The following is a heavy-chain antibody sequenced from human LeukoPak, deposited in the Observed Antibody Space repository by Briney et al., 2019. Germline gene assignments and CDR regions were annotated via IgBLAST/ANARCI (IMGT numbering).Heavy chain of an antibody. CDR3: ARGYDPSRDAFDI. D-gene: IGHD3-22*01. V-gene: IGHV4-61*02. CDR2: IYASGRT. J-gene: IGHJ3*02. Sequence: SQTLSLTCTVCGGSISSGSYYWRWIRKPAGKGLEWIGRIYASGRTNYNPSLKSRVTISVDMSKNQFSLKLSSVTAADTAVYYCARGYDPSRDAFDIWAQGTMVTVSS. CDR1: GGSISSGSYY.